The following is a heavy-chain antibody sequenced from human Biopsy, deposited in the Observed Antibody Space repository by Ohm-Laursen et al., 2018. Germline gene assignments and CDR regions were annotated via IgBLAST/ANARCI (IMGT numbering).Heavy chain of an antibody. Sequence: YSVKVSCKASGGTFINYAISWVRQAPGQGLEWMGGITPMFGTANYAQMFQGRVTISADESTSTSYMELSSLTTEDTAIYYCARGPHSGSHSCFDYWGRGTLVTVSS. CDR3: ARGPHSGSHSCFDY. D-gene: IGHD1-26*01. J-gene: IGHJ4*02. CDR2: ITPMFGTA. V-gene: IGHV1-69*01. CDR1: GGTFINYA.